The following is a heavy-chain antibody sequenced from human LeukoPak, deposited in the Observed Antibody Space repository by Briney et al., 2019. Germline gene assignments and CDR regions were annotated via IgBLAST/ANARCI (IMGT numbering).Heavy chain of an antibody. CDR3: AREKRRGLSGILGGLFATYYTYYYMDV. CDR1: GYTFTIYN. Sequence: ASVKVSCKASGYTFTIYNIHWVRQAPGQGLEWMGMINPSDGATTYAQRFQGRLTMTRDMSTTTVYMDLRSLRSEDTAVYLWAREKRRGLSGILGGLFATYYTYYYMDVWGRGTMVTVSS. CDR2: INPSDGAT. V-gene: IGHV1-46*01. J-gene: IGHJ6*03. D-gene: IGHD3-16*01.